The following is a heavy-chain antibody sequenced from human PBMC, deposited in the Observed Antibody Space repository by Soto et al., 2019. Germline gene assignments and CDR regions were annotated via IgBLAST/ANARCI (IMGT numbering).Heavy chain of an antibody. CDR1: GGSISNSNYY. CDR3: ARGDYGDYFGYIGLDV. J-gene: IGHJ6*02. D-gene: IGHD4-17*01. CDR2: LSPGGKS. V-gene: IGHV4-61*05. Sequence: SETLCLTCSVSGGSISNSNYYWGWVRQPPGKGLEWIGYLSPGGKSEYNPSLESRVTISGDTSKNQISLKVTSVTAADTAVYFCARGDYGDYFGYIGLDVWGQGATVTVSS.